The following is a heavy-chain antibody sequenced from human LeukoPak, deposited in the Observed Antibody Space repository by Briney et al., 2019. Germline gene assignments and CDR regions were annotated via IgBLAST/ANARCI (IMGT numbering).Heavy chain of an antibody. D-gene: IGHD3-3*01. CDR3: ARDRIFGGFDP. J-gene: IGHJ5*02. V-gene: IGHV4-61*02. CDR1: GGSISSGSYY. CDR2: IYTSGST. Sequence: SQTLSLTCTVSGGSISSGSYYWSWIRQPAGKGLEWIGRIYTSGSTNYNPSLKSRVTISVDTSKSQFSLKLSSVTAADTAVYYCARDRIFGGFDPWGQGTLVTVSS.